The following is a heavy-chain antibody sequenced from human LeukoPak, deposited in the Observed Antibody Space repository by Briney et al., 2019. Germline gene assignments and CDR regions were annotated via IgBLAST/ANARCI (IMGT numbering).Heavy chain of an antibody. CDR3: ARDILYYYDSSHAAFDI. CDR2: ISSSSSYI. CDR1: GFTFSSYS. D-gene: IGHD3-22*01. J-gene: IGHJ3*02. Sequence: GGSLRLSCAASGFTFSSYSMNWVRQAPGKGLEWVSSISSSSSYIYYADSVKGRFTISRDNAKNSLYLQMNSLRAEDTAVYYCARDILYYYDSSHAAFDIWGQGTMVTVSS. V-gene: IGHV3-21*01.